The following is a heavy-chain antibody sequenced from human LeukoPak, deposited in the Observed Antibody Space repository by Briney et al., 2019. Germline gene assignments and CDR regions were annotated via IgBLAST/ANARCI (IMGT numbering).Heavy chain of an antibody. J-gene: IGHJ5*02. V-gene: IGHV3-30*18. Sequence: PGRSLRLSCAASGFTFSSYGMHWVRQAPGKGLEWVAVISYDGSNKYYADSVKGRFTISRDNSKNTLYLQMNSLRAEDTAVYYCAKGSSSWYSRSGFDPRGQGTLVTVSS. D-gene: IGHD6-13*01. CDR2: ISYDGSNK. CDR3: AKGSSSWYSRSGFDP. CDR1: GFTFSSYG.